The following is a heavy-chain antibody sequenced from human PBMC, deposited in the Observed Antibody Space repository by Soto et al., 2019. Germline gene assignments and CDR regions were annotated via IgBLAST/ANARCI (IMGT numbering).Heavy chain of an antibody. V-gene: IGHV1-18*01. CDR2: ISAYNDNT. D-gene: IGHD2-2*03. CDR1: GYSFTSYG. J-gene: IGHJ5*02. CDR3: EIVDQNWFAP. Sequence: QVQLVQSGAEVKKPGASVKVSCKASGYSFTSYGISWVRQAPGQGLEWMGWISAYNDNTNYAQKLQGRVTMTTDTSTSSTYMELRSLRSDDTPVYYCEIVDQNWFAPWVQGTLVTVSS.